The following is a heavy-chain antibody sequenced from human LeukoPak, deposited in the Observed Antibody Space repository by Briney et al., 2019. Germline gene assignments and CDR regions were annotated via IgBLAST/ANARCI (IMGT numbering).Heavy chain of an antibody. CDR2: ISSSGSTI. Sequence: WGTLRLSCAASGFTFSSYEMNWVRQAPGKGLEWVSYISSSGSTIYYADSVKGRFTISRDNAKNSLYLQMNSLRAEDTALYYCAKGFRLVIKEDSFDYWGQGTLVTVSS. CDR3: AKGFRLVIKEDSFDY. D-gene: IGHD3-9*01. CDR1: GFTFSSYE. J-gene: IGHJ4*02. V-gene: IGHV3-48*03.